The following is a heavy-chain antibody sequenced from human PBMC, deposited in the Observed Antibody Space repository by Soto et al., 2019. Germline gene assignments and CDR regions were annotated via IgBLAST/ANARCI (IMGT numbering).Heavy chain of an antibody. CDR3: AKDKGAYSSGWPYDASDI. CDR1: GFTFSSYA. Sequence: GGSLRLSCAASGFTFSSYAMSWVRQAPGKGLEWVSALSGSGGNAYYADSVKGRFTISRDNSKNTLYLQMNSLRAEDTAVYYCAKDKGAYSSGWPYDASDIWGQGTMVSASS. D-gene: IGHD6-19*01. CDR2: LSGSGGNA. V-gene: IGHV3-23*01. J-gene: IGHJ3*02.